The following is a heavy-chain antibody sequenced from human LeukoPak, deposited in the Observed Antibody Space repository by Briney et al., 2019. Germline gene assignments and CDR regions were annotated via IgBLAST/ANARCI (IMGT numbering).Heavy chain of an antibody. D-gene: IGHD6-19*01. CDR3: ARGSTQYSSGWYGLDY. CDR2: VNSDGSST. V-gene: IGHV3-74*01. J-gene: IGHJ4*02. Sequence: GGSLRPSCAASGFTFSSYWMHWVRQAPGKGLVWVSRVNSDGSSTTYADSVKGRFAISRDNAKNTLYLQMNSLRAEDTAVYYCARGSTQYSSGWYGLDYWGQGTLVTVSS. CDR1: GFTFSSYW.